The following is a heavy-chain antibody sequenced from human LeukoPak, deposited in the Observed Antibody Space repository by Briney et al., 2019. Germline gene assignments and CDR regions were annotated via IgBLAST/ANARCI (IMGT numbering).Heavy chain of an antibody. J-gene: IGHJ4*02. Sequence: SQTLSLTCAISGDSVSSNNAAWKWIRQSPSRGLEWLGRTYYRSKWYNDYALSVTGRITFNPDTFKNQFSLQLNSVTPDDTAVYYCARGVVATRFDYWRQGTLVTISS. D-gene: IGHD1-26*01. CDR3: ARGVVATRFDY. CDR2: TYYRSKWYN. CDR1: GDSVSSNNAA. V-gene: IGHV6-1*01.